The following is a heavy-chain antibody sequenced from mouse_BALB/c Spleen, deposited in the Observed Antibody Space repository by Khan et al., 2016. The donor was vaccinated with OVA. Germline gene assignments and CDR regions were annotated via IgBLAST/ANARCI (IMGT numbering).Heavy chain of an antibody. V-gene: IGHV2-6-5*01. J-gene: IGHJ4*01. CDR3: AKGVWSYYDALDY. Sequence: QVQLKQSGPGLVAPSQSLSITCTVSGFSLTDYGVSWIRQPPGKGLEWLGVIWGGGNTYYNSALRSRLSISKDNSKSQVFLEMSSLQTDDTAMYYCAKGVWSYYDALDYWGQGTSVTVSS. CDR2: IWGGGNT. CDR1: GFSLTDYG.